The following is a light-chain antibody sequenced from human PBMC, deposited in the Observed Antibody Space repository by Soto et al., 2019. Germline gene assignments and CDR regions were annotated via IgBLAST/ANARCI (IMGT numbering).Light chain of an antibody. CDR2: DND. CDR3: ATWDRSLSVGV. Sequence: QSVLTQPPSVSAAPGQKVTLSCSGSSSNIGNNYVFWYQQLPGTAPKLLIYDNDKRPSGIPDRFSGSKSGTSATLGITGLQTGDEADYYCATWDRSLSVGVFGGGTKLTVL. J-gene: IGLJ2*01. V-gene: IGLV1-51*01. CDR1: SSNIGNNY.